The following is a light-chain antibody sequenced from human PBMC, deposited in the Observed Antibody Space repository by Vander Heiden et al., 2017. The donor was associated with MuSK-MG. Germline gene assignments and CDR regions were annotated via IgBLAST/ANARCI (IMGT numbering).Light chain of an antibody. V-gene: IGLV2-14*01. CDR2: DVR. J-gene: IGLJ2*01. CDR3: NSYTTSSTQV. Sequence: QSALTQPASVSGSPGQSVTISCTGTSSDVGGYDFVSWYQQYPGKAPKLIISDVRGRPSGVSDRFSGSKSGNTASLTISGLQAEDEADYYCNSYTTSSTQVFGGGTKVTVL. CDR1: SSDVGGYDF.